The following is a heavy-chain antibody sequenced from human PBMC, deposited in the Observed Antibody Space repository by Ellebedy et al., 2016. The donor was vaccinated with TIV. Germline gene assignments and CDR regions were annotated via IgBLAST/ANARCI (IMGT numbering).Heavy chain of an antibody. Sequence: GESLKISCAASGFTFNNYAMNWVRQAPGKGLEWFSGISASGSIYYAGSVKGRCTISRDNSKNTLYFQMNSLRAEDTALYYCAKDVSSWTSRGGMDVWGQGTTFTVSS. J-gene: IGHJ6*02. CDR3: AKDVSSWTSRGGMDV. V-gene: IGHV3-23*01. CDR1: GFTFNNYA. D-gene: IGHD6-13*01. CDR2: ISASGSI.